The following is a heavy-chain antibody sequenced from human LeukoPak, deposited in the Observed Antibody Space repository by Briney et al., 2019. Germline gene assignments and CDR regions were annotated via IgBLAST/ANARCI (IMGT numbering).Heavy chain of an antibody. CDR3: ARDLSLTTTMVRGVIVYYYYGMDV. V-gene: IGHV3-74*01. J-gene: IGHJ6*04. CDR1: GFTFSSYW. Sequence: GGSLRLSCAASGFTFSSYWMHWVRQAPGKGLVWVSRINSDGSSTNYADSVKGRFTISRDSAKNTLYLQMNSLRAEDTAVYYCARDLSLTTTMVRGVIVYYYYGMDVWGKGTTVAVSS. D-gene: IGHD3-10*01. CDR2: INSDGSST.